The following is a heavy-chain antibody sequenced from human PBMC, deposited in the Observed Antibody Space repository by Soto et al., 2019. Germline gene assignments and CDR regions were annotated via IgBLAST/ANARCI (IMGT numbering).Heavy chain of an antibody. Sequence: ASVKVSCKASGYTFTSYDINWVRQATGQGLEWMGWMNPNSGNTGFAQKFQGRVTVTRDTSISTAYMELSSLRSEDTAVYYCATAISGGSLNYYQYYMDVWGKGTTVTVSS. CDR1: GYTFTSYD. D-gene: IGHD2-15*01. CDR2: MNPNSGNT. CDR3: ATAISGGSLNYYQYYMDV. V-gene: IGHV1-8*01. J-gene: IGHJ6*03.